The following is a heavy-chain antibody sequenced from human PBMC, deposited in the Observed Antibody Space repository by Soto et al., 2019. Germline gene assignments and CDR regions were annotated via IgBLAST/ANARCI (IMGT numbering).Heavy chain of an antibody. V-gene: IGHV4-39*01. J-gene: IGHJ4*02. CDR2: IYYSGST. Sequence: PSETLSLTCTVSGGSISSSSYYWGWIRQPPGQGLEWIGSIYYSGSTYYNPSLKSRVTISVDTSKNQFSLKLSSVTAADTAVHYCARHCVLRFFQRTGFDYWGQGTLVTVSP. CDR3: ARHCVLRFFQRTGFDY. D-gene: IGHD3-3*01. CDR1: GGSISSSSYY.